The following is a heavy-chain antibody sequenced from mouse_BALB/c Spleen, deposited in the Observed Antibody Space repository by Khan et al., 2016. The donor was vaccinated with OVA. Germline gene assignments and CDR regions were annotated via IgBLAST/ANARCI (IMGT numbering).Heavy chain of an antibody. CDR1: GYTFINYW. V-gene: IGHV1-7*01. CDR3: ARRSLRCDFGY. CDR2: INPSTGYT. D-gene: IGHD1-1*01. J-gene: IGHJ2*01. Sequence: QVQLKQSGAELAKPGASVKMSCKASGYTFINYWILWVKQRPGQGLEWIGYINPSTGYTEYNQNFKDKATLTADKSSSPAYMQLSSLTSEDSEVYYCARRSLRCDFGYWGQGTTLTVSS.